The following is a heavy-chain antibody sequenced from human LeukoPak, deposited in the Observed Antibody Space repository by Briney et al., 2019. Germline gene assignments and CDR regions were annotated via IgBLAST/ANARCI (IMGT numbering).Heavy chain of an antibody. V-gene: IGHV1-2*02. J-gene: IGHJ3*02. Sequence: VASVKVSCKASGYTFTDYYMHWLQQAPGQGLEWMGWINPNTGATNYAHKFQGRVTMTRDTSISTAYMELSSLRSDDTALYYCARDGALDIWGQGTMVTVSS. CDR3: ARDGALDI. CDR1: GYTFTDYY. CDR2: INPNTGAT.